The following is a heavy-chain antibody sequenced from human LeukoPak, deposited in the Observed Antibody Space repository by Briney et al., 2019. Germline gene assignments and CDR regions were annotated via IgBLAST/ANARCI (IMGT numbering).Heavy chain of an antibody. J-gene: IGHJ4*02. CDR2: INHSGST. CDR1: GESFSGHY. D-gene: IGHD3-10*01. V-gene: IGHV4-34*01. Sequence: SETLSLTCAVYGESFSGHYWTWIRQPPGRGLEWIGEINHSGSTTSNPSLNNRVTISVDTSKNQFSLKLTSVTAARTAVYYCARPRYGSASLDSWGQGTLVTVSS. CDR3: ARPRYGSASLDS.